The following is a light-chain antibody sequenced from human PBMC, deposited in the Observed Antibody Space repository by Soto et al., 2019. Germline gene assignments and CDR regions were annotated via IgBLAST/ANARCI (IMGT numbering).Light chain of an antibody. CDR1: QSVSSSY. CDR3: QQYGSSGT. CDR2: GAS. J-gene: IGKJ1*01. Sequence: EIVLTQSPGTLSLSPGERATLSCRASQSVSSSYLAWYQQKPGQAPRLLIHGASSRATGIPDRFSGSGSGTDFTLTISRLEPEDFAVYYCQQYGSSGTLGQGTKVDIK. V-gene: IGKV3-20*01.